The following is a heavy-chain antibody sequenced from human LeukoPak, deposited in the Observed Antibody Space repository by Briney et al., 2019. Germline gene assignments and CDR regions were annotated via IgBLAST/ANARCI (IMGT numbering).Heavy chain of an antibody. CDR2: INAGNGDT. J-gene: IGHJ6*03. CDR1: GYTFTSYP. Sequence: ASVKVSCKASGYTFTSYPMHWVRQAPGQRLEWMGWINAGNGDTKYSQKFQGRVSITRDTSASTAYMELSSLRSEDTAVYYCARDREDTSNWDYYYYYMDVWGKGTTVTVSS. V-gene: IGHV1-3*01. CDR3: ARDREDTSNWDYYYYYMDV. D-gene: IGHD4-11*01.